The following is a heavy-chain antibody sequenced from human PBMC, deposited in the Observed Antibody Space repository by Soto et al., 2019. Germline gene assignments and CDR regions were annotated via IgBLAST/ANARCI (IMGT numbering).Heavy chain of an antibody. CDR2: ISAYNGNT. Sequence: ASVKVSCKASGHTFTSYGISWVRQAPGQGLEWMGWISAYNGNTNYAQKLQGRVTMTTDTSTSTAYMELRSLRPEDTAVYYCAKDVHYNIATGIEYFHRWGQGTLVTVSS. J-gene: IGHJ1*01. CDR1: GHTFTSYG. V-gene: IGHV1-18*01. CDR3: AKDVHYNIATGIEYFHR. D-gene: IGHD3-9*01.